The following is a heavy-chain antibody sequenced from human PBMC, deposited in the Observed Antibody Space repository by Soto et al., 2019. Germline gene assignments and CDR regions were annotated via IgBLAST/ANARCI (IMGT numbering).Heavy chain of an antibody. J-gene: IGHJ6*02. CDR3: ARDLGGYGSGSYHYYYYGMDV. Sequence: GGSLRLSCAASGFTFSSYSMNWVRQAPGKGLEWVSSISSSSSYIYYADSVKGRFTISRDNAKNSLYLQMNSLGAEDTAVYYCARDLGGYGSGSYHYYYYGMDVWGQGTTVTVSS. D-gene: IGHD3-10*01. CDR2: ISSSSSYI. V-gene: IGHV3-21*01. CDR1: GFTFSSYS.